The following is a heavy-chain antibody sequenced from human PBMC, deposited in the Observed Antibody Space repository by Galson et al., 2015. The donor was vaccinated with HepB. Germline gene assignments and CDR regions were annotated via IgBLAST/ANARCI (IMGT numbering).Heavy chain of an antibody. CDR2: MSPRSGNT. CDR1: GYTFTSHD. D-gene: IGHD3-22*01. J-gene: IGHJ3*02. Sequence: SVKVSCKASGYTFTSHDINWVRQAPGQGLEWMVWMSPRSGNTGYAREFKGRVTVTRNTSISTAYMELSSLSSDDTAVYYRARGGGYYDSSGYHIDAFDIWGQGTMVIVSS. CDR3: ARGGGYYDSSGYHIDAFDI. V-gene: IGHV1-8*01.